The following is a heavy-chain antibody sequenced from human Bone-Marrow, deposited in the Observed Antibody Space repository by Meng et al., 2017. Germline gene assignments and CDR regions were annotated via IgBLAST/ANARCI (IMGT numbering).Heavy chain of an antibody. V-gene: IGHV1-69*01. Sequence: HVERWPSGAVVKKPGSSVKVSCKDSGGTFSSYAISWVRQAPGQGLEWMGGIIPIFGTANYAQKFQGRVTITADESTSTAYMELSSLRSEDTAVYYCARDRYYYDSSGYRFDYWGQGTLVTVSS. CDR3: ARDRYYYDSSGYRFDY. J-gene: IGHJ4*02. CDR1: GGTFSSYA. D-gene: IGHD3-22*01. CDR2: IIPIFGTA.